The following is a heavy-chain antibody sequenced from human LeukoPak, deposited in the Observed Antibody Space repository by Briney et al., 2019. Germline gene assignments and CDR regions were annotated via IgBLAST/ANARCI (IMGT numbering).Heavy chain of an antibody. D-gene: IGHD2-15*01. CDR2: INHSGST. CDR1: GGSFSGYY. J-gene: IGHJ3*02. CDR3: ARQLDIVVVVAATPGAFDI. Sequence: SETLSLTCAVYGGSFSGYYWSWIRQPPGKGLEWIGEINHSGSTNYNPSLKSRVTISVDTSKNQFSLKLSSVTAADTAVYYCARQLDIVVVVAATPGAFDIWGQGTMVTVSS. V-gene: IGHV4-34*01.